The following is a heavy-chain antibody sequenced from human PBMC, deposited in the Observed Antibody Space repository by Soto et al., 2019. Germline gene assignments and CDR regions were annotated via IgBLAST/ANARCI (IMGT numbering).Heavy chain of an antibody. CDR1: GYTFTSYD. CDR2: MNPNSGNT. J-gene: IGHJ6*02. V-gene: IGHV1-8*01. D-gene: IGHD4-4*01. Sequence: VASVKVSCKASGYTFTSYDINWVRQATGQGLEWMGWMNPNSGNTDYAQKFQGRVTMTRNTSITTAYMELSSLRSEDTAVYYCASSYSNYALIDYYYYGMDVWGQGTTVTVSS. CDR3: ASSYSNYALIDYYYYGMDV.